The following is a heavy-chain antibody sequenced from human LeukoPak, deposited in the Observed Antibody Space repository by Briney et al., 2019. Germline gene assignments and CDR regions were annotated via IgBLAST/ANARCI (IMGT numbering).Heavy chain of an antibody. CDR1: GFTFSSYW. D-gene: IGHD5-18*01. Sequence: GGSLRLSCPASGFTFSSYWMSWVRQAPGKGLEWVANIKQDGSEKNYVDSVKGRFTISRDNAKNSLSLQMNSLRVEDTAVYYCASGYNYGYRADYWGQGTLVTVSS. CDR3: ASGYNYGYRADY. J-gene: IGHJ4*02. CDR2: IKQDGSEK. V-gene: IGHV3-7*01.